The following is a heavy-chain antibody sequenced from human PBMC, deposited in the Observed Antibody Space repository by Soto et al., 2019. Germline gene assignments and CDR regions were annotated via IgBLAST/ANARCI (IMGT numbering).Heavy chain of an antibody. CDR1: GFSISTSGVG. J-gene: IGHJ6*02. V-gene: IGHV2-5*01. CDR2: IYWNDDK. D-gene: IGHD3-9*01. CDR3: AHRPRIEEDYDILPGYLEYYYYGMDG. Sequence: QITLKESGPTLVKPTQTLTLTCTFSGFSISTSGVGVGWFRQPPGKALEWLALIYWNDDKLYSPSLKSRLTITKDSSKIQVVNTMTNMDPVDTATYYCAHRPRIEEDYDILPGYLEYYYYGMDGWGQGTTVTVSS.